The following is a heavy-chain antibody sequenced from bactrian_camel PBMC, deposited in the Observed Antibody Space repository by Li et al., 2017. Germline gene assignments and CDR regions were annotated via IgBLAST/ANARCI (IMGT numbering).Heavy chain of an antibody. V-gene: IGHV3S53*01. CDR2: IGGGAST. CDR1: GDIVSRCS. Sequence: HVQLVESGGASVQAGGSLRLSCVASGDIVSRCSMGWYRQAPGKERELVARIGGGASTYVRDSVKCRFTITQGNADNTVYLQMNSLKPEDTAMYYCNTPVSFFSDYDCPYPHTYWGQGTQVTVS. CDR3: NTPVSFFSDYDCPYPHTY. J-gene: IGHJ4*01. D-gene: IGHD4*01.